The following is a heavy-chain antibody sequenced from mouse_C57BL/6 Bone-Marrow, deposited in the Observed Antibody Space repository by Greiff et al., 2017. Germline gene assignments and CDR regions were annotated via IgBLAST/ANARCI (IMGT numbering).Heavy chain of an antibody. V-gene: IGHV1-69*01. CDR1: GYTFTSYW. J-gene: IGHJ4*01. D-gene: IGHD1-1*01. Sequence: VQLQQPGAELVMPGASVKLSCKASGYTFTSYWMHWVKQRPGQGLEWIGAIDPSDSYTNYNQKFKGKSTLTVDKSSSTAYMQHSSLTYEDAAVYYCARETTVAPYYAMDYWGQGTSVTVSS. CDR3: ARETTVAPYYAMDY. CDR2: IDPSDSYT.